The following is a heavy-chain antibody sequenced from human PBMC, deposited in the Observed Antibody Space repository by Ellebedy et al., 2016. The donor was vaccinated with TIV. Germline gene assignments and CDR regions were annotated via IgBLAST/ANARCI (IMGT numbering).Heavy chain of an antibody. Sequence: SETLSLTCTVSGGSISSGDYYWSWIRQPPGKGLEWIGYIYYSGSTYYNPSLKSRVTISVDTSKNQFSLKLSSVTAADTAVYYCAPHGQRSWFDPWGQGTLVTVSS. CDR2: IYYSGST. CDR1: GGSISSGDYY. CDR3: APHGQRSWFDP. J-gene: IGHJ5*02. V-gene: IGHV4-30-4*01.